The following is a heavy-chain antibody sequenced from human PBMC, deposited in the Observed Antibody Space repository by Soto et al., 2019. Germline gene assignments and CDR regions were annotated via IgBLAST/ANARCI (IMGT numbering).Heavy chain of an antibody. CDR1: GYSFTTYG. D-gene: IGHD3-3*01. CDR2: INGYGHGA. J-gene: IGHJ4*02. CDR3: VRDLNGDFSY. Sequence: QVQLVQSGAEVRQPGASVKVSCKASGYSFTTYGMSWVRQAPGQGLEYMGWINGYGHGAKYVQRFQGRFSMATDTSTHTVYMDLRSLASGDTAVYYCVRDLNGDFSYWGQGTVVIVSP. V-gene: IGHV1-18*01.